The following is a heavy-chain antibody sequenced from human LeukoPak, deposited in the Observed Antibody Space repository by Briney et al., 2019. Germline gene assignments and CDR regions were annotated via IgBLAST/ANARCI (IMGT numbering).Heavy chain of an antibody. Sequence: GGSLRLSCAASGFTFSSNWMTWVRQAPGKGLEWVANIKQDGSEKCYVDSVKGRFTISRDNAKNSLYLQMNSLRAEDTAMYYCARDAFSRISIFGVVSDAFDIWGQGTMVTVSS. CDR2: IKQDGSEK. CDR1: GFTFSSNW. J-gene: IGHJ3*02. CDR3: ARDAFSRISIFGVVSDAFDI. V-gene: IGHV3-7*01. D-gene: IGHD3-3*01.